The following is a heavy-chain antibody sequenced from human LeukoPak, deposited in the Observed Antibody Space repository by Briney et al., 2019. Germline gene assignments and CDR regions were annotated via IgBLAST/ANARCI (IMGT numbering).Heavy chain of an antibody. Sequence: SETLSLTCTVSGGSLSSYYWSWIRQPPGKGLEWIGYIYYSGSTNYNPSLKSRVTISVDTSKNQFSLKLSSVTAADTAVYYCASGGGDSSGYPNWFDPWGQGTLVTVSS. J-gene: IGHJ5*02. D-gene: IGHD3-22*01. V-gene: IGHV4-59*08. CDR1: GGSLSSYY. CDR2: IYYSGST. CDR3: ASGGGDSSGYPNWFDP.